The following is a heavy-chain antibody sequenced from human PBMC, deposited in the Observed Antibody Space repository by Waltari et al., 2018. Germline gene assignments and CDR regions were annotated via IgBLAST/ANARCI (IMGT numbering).Heavy chain of an antibody. Sequence: EVHLVESGGGLVQPGGSLRLSCAASGFTFGDYWMGWVRQAPGRGLGGLGIIQEDGGTKNCVDWVKGRFTISRDNAKNSLYLKMNSLRAEDTAVYCSATNDGWSPGGNYWGQGTLVTVSS. CDR2: IQEDGGTK. V-gene: IGHV3-7*01. J-gene: IGHJ4*02. CDR1: GFTFGDYW. D-gene: IGHD6-19*01. CDR3: ATNDGWSPGGNY.